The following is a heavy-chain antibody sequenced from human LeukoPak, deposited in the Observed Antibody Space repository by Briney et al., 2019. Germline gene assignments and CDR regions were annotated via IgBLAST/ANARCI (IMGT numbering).Heavy chain of an antibody. Sequence: GGSLRLSCTASGFTFSSYAMNWVRQAPGKGLEWVAVIWYDGSNKYYADSVKGRFTISRDNSKNTLYLQMNSLRAEDTAVYYCARGYYDFWSASPWGMDVWGQGTTVTVSS. V-gene: IGHV3-33*08. CDR1: GFTFSSYA. J-gene: IGHJ6*02. D-gene: IGHD3-3*01. CDR2: IWYDGSNK. CDR3: ARGYYDFWSASPWGMDV.